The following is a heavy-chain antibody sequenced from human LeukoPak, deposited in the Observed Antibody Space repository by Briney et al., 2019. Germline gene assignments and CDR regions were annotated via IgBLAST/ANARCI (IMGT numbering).Heavy chain of an antibody. V-gene: IGHV1-69*04. CDR2: IIPILGIA. Sequence: SVKVSCKASGGTFSSYAISWVRQAPGQGLEWMGRIIPILGIANYAQKFQGRVTITADKSTSTAYMELSSLRSEDTAVYYCATDSDYYDSSGYYYHYGMDVWGQGTTVTVSS. CDR1: GGTFSSYA. CDR3: ATDSDYYDSSGYYYHYGMDV. D-gene: IGHD3-22*01. J-gene: IGHJ6*02.